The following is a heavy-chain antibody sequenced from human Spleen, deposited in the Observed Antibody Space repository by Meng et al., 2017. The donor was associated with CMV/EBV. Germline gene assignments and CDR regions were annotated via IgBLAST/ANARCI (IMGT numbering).Heavy chain of an antibody. V-gene: IGHV4-4*02. D-gene: IGHD4-11*01. J-gene: IGHJ5*02. CDR2: VNHSGSN. CDR3: ARDLTTTSERRGWLDP. CDR1: GGSISSSNW. Sequence: GGSISSSNWWGWVRQPQGQGLEWIGEVNHSGSNNYNPSLKSRVTMSVDKSKNQFSLKLSSVTAADTAVYYCARDLTTTSERRGWLDPWGQGTLVTVSS.